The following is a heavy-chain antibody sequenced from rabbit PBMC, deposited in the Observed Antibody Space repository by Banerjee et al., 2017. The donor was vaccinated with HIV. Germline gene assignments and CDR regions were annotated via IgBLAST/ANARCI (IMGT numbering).Heavy chain of an antibody. CDR1: GFSLSSYA. CDR3: ARDPAGDGYARFNL. D-gene: IGHD6-1*01. CDR2: IDPVFGST. Sequence: QEQLVESGGGLVQPGGSLKLSCKASGFSLSSYAMSWVRQAPGKGLEWIGYIDPVFGSTYYASWVNGRFTISSHNAQNTLYLQLNSLTAADTATYFCARDPAGDGYARFNLWGQGTLVTVS. V-gene: IGHV1S8*01. J-gene: IGHJ4*01.